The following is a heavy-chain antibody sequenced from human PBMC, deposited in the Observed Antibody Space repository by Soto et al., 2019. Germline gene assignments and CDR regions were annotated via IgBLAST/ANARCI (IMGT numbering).Heavy chain of an antibody. CDR1: GYSFTSYA. D-gene: IGHD1-1*01. Sequence: ASVKVSCKASGYSFTSYAMHWVRQAPGQRLEWMGWINAGNGNTKYSQKFQGRITITRDTSASTAYMDLSSLRSEETAVYYCARLDVSTTTFDYWGQGTLVTVSS. V-gene: IGHV1-3*01. CDR3: ARLDVSTTTFDY. J-gene: IGHJ4*02. CDR2: INAGNGNT.